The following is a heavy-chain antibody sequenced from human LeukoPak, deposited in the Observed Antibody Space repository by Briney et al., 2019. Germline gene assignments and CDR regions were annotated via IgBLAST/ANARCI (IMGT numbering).Heavy chain of an antibody. J-gene: IGHJ4*02. V-gene: IGHV3-7*04. CDR3: ARDKYFDSTTYYPRFDY. D-gene: IGHD3-22*01. Sequence: GGSLRLSCAASGFTFSSYWMSWVRQAPGKGLEWVANIKQDGGEKYYVDSVKGRFTISRDNAKTSLYLQMTSLRAEDTSVYYCARDKYFDSTTYYPRFDYWGQGILVTVSS. CDR1: GFTFSSYW. CDR2: IKQDGGEK.